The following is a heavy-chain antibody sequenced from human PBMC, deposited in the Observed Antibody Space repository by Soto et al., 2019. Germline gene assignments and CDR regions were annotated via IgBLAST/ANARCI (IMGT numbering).Heavy chain of an antibody. CDR1: GYTLTNFY. V-gene: IGHV1-46*03. CDR3: GRGLGSGDY. D-gene: IGHD6-25*01. J-gene: IGHJ4*02. Sequence: GASVKVSCKASGYTLTNFYIHWVRQAPGQGLEWMGIINPNGGSTNYAPNFQGRVTITRDTSTSTVYMDLSSLRSEDTAVYYCGRGLGSGDYWGQGTLVTVSS. CDR2: INPNGGST.